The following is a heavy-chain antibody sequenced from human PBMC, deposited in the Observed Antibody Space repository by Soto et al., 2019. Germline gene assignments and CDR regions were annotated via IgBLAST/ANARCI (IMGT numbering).Heavy chain of an antibody. CDR3: ASDYVWGSYRFDAFEI. V-gene: IGHV1-69*01. CDR1: GGTFSSYA. CDR2: IIPIFGTA. J-gene: IGHJ3*02. Sequence: QVQLVQSGAEVKKPGSSVKVSCKASGGTFSSYAISWVRQAPGQGLEWMGGIIPIFGTANYAQKFQGRVTITADEPTSTAYMELSSLRSEDTAVYYCASDYVWGSYRFDAFEIWGKGTMVTVSS. D-gene: IGHD3-16*02.